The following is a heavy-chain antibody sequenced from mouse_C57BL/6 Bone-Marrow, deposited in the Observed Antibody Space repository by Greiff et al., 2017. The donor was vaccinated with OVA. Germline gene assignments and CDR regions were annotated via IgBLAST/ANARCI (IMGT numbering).Heavy chain of an antibody. CDR3: ARSGESNYGPWFAY. CDR1: GYTFTDYY. V-gene: IGHV1-19*01. J-gene: IGHJ3*01. Sequence: VQLKESGPVLVKPGASVKMSCKASGYTFTDYYMNWVKQSHGKSLEWIGVINPYNGGTSYNQKFKGKATLTVDKSSSTAYMELNSLTSEDSAVYYCARSGESNYGPWFAYWGQGTLVTVSA. D-gene: IGHD1-1*02. CDR2: INPYNGGT.